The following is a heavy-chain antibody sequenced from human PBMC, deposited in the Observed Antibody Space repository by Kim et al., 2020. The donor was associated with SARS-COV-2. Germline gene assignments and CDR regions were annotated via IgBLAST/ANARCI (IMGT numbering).Heavy chain of an antibody. V-gene: IGHV3-30*04. CDR1: GFTFSSYA. CDR2: ISYDGSNK. D-gene: IGHD6-13*01. Sequence: GGSLRLSCAASGFTFSSYAMHWVRQAPGKGLEWVAVISYDGSNKYYADSVKGRFTISRDNSKNTLYLQMNSLRAEDTAVYYCARGSSSSWSYYYYGMDVWGQGTTVTVSS. CDR3: ARGSSSSWSYYYYGMDV. J-gene: IGHJ6*02.